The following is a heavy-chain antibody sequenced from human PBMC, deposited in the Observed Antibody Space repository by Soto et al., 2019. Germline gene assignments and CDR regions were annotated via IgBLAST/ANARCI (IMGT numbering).Heavy chain of an antibody. D-gene: IGHD3-3*01. CDR3: AKVHDFWSGSSYYFDY. CDR1: GFTFSDYY. CDR2: ISSSSSYT. Sequence: GGSLRLSCAASGFTFSDYYMSWIRQAPGKGLEWVSYISSSSSYTNYADSVKGRFTISRDNAKNSLYLQMNSLRAEDTAVYYCAKVHDFWSGSSYYFDYWGQGTLVTVSS. J-gene: IGHJ4*02. V-gene: IGHV3-11*05.